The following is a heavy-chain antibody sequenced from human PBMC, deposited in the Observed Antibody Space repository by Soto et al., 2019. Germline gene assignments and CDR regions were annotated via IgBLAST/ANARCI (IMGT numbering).Heavy chain of an antibody. Sequence: PSETLSLTCTGSGGSISSYYWSWFRQPPGKGLEWIGYIYYSGSTNYNPSLKSRVTISVDTSKNQFSLKLSSVTAADTAVYYCARGGDGYSLDAFDIWGQGTMVT. CDR1: GGSISSYY. J-gene: IGHJ3*02. CDR2: IYYSGST. CDR3: ARGGDGYSLDAFDI. D-gene: IGHD5-18*01. V-gene: IGHV4-59*01.